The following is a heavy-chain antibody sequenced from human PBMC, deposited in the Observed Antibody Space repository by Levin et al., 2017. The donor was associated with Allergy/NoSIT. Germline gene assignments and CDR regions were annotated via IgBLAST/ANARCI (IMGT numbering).Heavy chain of an antibody. CDR1: GGSISSSNW. V-gene: IGHV4-4*02. D-gene: IGHD3-22*01. CDR3: ARTRYYYDSSGYYPFDY. J-gene: IGHJ4*02. Sequence: SETLSLTCAVSGGSISSSNWWSWVRQPPGKGLEWIGEIYHSGSTNYNPSLKSRVTISVDKSKNQFSLKLSSVTAADTAVYYCARTRYYYDSSGYYPFDYWGQGTLVTVSS. CDR2: IYHSGST.